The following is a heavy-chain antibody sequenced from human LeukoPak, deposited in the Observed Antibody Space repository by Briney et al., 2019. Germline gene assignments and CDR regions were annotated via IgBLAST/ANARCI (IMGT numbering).Heavy chain of an antibody. J-gene: IGHJ6*02. Sequence: GGSLRLSCAASGFTFSSYLMSWVRQAPGKGLEWVANIKQDGSEKYYVDSVKGRFTISRDNAKNSLYLQMNSLRAEDTAVYYCAALTGHFGMDVWGQGTTVTVSS. CDR1: GFTFSSYL. D-gene: IGHD7-27*01. CDR3: AALTGHFGMDV. V-gene: IGHV3-7*02. CDR2: IKQDGSEK.